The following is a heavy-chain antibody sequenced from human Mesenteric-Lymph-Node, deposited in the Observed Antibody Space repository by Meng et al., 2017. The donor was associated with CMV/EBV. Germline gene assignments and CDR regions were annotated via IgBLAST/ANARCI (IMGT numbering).Heavy chain of an antibody. CDR1: GYTFTSYY. D-gene: IGHD2-15*01. J-gene: IGHJ6*02. CDR3: AYSNYYYYYGMDV. CDR2: INPSGGST. V-gene: IGHV1-46*01. Sequence: ASVKVSCKASGYTFTSYYMHWVRQAPGQGLEWMGIINPSGGSTSYAQKFQGRVTMTRDTSISTAYMELSRLRSDDTAVYYCAYSNYYYYYGMDVWGQGTTVTVSS.